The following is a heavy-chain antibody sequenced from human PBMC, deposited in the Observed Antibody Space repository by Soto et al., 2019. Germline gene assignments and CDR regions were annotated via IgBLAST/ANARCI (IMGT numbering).Heavy chain of an antibody. J-gene: IGHJ3*02. CDR2: ISAYNGNT. Sequence: GASVKVSCKASGYTFTSYGISWVRQAPGQGLEWMGWISAYNGNTNYAQKLQGGVTMTTDTSTSTAYMELRSLRSDDTAVYYCARGQETSYYDILTGQGPYDAFDIWGQGTMVTVSS. D-gene: IGHD3-9*01. V-gene: IGHV1-18*01. CDR1: GYTFTSYG. CDR3: ARGQETSYYDILTGQGPYDAFDI.